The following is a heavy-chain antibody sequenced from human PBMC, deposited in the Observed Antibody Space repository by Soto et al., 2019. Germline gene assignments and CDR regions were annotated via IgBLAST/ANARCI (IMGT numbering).Heavy chain of an antibody. D-gene: IGHD6-19*01. Sequence: QVQLQESGPGLVKPSETLSLTCTVSGGSISSYYWSWIRQPPGKGLEWIGYIYYSGSTNYNPSLKSRVTISVDTSKNQFSLKLSSVTAADTAVYYCARLPHLVAGTKIAFDIWGQGTMVTVSS. CDR3: ARLPHLVAGTKIAFDI. CDR1: GGSISSYY. J-gene: IGHJ3*02. V-gene: IGHV4-59*08. CDR2: IYYSGST.